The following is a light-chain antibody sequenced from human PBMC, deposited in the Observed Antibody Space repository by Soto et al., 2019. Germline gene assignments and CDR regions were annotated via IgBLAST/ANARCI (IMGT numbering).Light chain of an antibody. CDR1: QSAISN. CDR3: QQRSS. CDR2: DAS. J-gene: IGKJ4*01. V-gene: IGKV3-15*01. Sequence: EIVMTQSPATLSVSPGERVTLSCRASQSAISNLAWYQQKPGQTPRLLIYDASTRATDIPARFSGSGSGTEFTLTISGLQSEDVSIYFCQQRSSFGGGTKVDI.